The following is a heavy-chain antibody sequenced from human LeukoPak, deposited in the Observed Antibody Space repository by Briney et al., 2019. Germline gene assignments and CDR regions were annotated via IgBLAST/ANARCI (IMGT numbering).Heavy chain of an antibody. Sequence: GGSLRLSCAASGFTFGSSAMSWVRQAPGKGPEWVSTFSRSGADTYYADSVKGRFTIFRDNSKNTLYLQMNSLRAEDTAVYYCAKGSLGSWYYFDYWGQGTLVTVSS. V-gene: IGHV3-23*01. D-gene: IGHD6-13*01. CDR2: FSRSGADT. J-gene: IGHJ4*02. CDR1: GFTFGSSA. CDR3: AKGSLGSWYYFDY.